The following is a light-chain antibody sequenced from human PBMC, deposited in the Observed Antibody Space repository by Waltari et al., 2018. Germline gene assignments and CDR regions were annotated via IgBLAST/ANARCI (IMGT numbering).Light chain of an antibody. V-gene: IGLV3-19*01. CDR1: SLRSYY. CDR2: DHN. J-gene: IGLJ2*01. Sequence: TQDPAVSVAVGQTVRITCQGDSLRSYYASWYQQRPGPAPILVMYDHNSRPSGVPDRFSGSSSDNTASLTITGALAEDEAYYYCHSRDASGVGGAFGGGTKLTVL. CDR3: HSRDASGVGGA.